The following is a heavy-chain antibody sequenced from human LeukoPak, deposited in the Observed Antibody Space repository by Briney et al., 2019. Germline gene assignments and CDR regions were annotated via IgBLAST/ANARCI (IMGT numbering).Heavy chain of an antibody. D-gene: IGHD3-9*01. V-gene: IGHV4-39*07. CDR1: GGSISSSSYY. CDR3: ARGRCFDWLIFDY. J-gene: IGHJ4*02. CDR2: IYYSGST. Sequence: KTSETLSLTCAVSGGSISSSSYYWGWIRQPPGKGLEWIGSIYYSGSTYYNPSLKSRVTISVDTSKNQFSLKLSSVTAADTAVYYCARGRCFDWLIFDYWGQGTLVTVSS.